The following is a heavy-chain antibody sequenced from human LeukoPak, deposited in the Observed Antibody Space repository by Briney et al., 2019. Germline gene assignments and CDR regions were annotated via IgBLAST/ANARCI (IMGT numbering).Heavy chain of an antibody. D-gene: IGHD3-10*01. J-gene: IGHJ4*02. Sequence: SETLSLTCAVYGGSFSGYCWSWIRQPPGKGLEWIGEINHSGSTNYNPSLKSRVTISVDTSKNQFSLKLSSVTAADTAVYYCARRTRPKYYYGSGSLDYWGQGTLVTVSS. CDR3: ARRTRPKYYYGSGSLDY. V-gene: IGHV4-34*01. CDR1: GGSFSGYC. CDR2: INHSGST.